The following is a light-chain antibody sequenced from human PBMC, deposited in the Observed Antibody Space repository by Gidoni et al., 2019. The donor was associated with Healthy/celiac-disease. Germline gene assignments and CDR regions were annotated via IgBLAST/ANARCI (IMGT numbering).Light chain of an antibody. V-gene: IGKV1-39*01. CDR1: QSISSY. J-gene: IGKJ1*01. CDR2: AAS. CDR3: QQSYSTPGT. Sequence: DIQMTQPPSSLSASVGDRVTITCRASQSISSYLNWYQQKPGKAPKLLIYAASSLQSGVPSRFSGSGSGTDFTLTISSLQPEDFATYYCQQSYSTPGTFGQXTKVGIK.